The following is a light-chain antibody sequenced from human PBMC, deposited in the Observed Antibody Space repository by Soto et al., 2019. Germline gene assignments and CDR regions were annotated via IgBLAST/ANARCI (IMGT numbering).Light chain of an antibody. CDR1: TSNIATNY. CDR3: AAWDDSLSGVL. Sequence: QSVLTQPPSASGTPGQRVTISCSGGTSNIATNYVYWYQHLPGTAPKLLVYRNSQQPSGVPDRFSGSKSATSASQAISGLRSGDAGDYYCAAWDDSLSGVLFGGGTKLTVL. J-gene: IGLJ3*02. V-gene: IGLV1-47*01. CDR2: RNS.